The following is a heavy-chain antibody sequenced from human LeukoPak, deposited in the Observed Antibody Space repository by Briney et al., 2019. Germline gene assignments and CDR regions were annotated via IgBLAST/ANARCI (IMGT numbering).Heavy chain of an antibody. V-gene: IGHV4-59*01. CDR3: ARGGANPDAFDI. J-gene: IGHJ3*02. CDR2: IYYSGST. D-gene: IGHD4/OR15-4a*01. Sequence: PSETLSLTCTVSGGSISSYYWSWIRQPPGKGLEWIGYIYYSGSTNYNPSLKSRVTISVDTSKNQFSLKLSSVTAADTAVYYCARGGANPDAFDIWGQGTMVTVSS. CDR1: GGSISSYY.